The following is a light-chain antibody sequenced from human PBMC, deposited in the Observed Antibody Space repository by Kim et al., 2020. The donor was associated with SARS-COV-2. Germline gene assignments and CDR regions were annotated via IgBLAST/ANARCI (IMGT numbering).Light chain of an antibody. J-gene: IGKJ1*01. V-gene: IGKV1-6*01. Sequence: ASVGDRVIITCRASQGIGSDLGWYQQKPGRAPRLLIYAASTLQSGVSARFSGSGSGTDFTLTISSLQPEDFATYYCLQDYSYPWTSGQGTKVDIK. CDR1: QGIGSD. CDR2: AAS. CDR3: LQDYSYPWT.